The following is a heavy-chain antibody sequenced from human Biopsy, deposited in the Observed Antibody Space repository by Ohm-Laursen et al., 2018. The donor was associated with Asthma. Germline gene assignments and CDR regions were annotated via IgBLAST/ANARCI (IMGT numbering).Heavy chain of an antibody. J-gene: IGHJ4*02. Sequence: SVKVSCKSLGGTFNTYVIGWVRQAPGQGPEWMGGINSVFGTTTYPQKFQDRVTITADDSTSTVYMELSSLRSEDTAVYYCARKAGSCISRACYSLDFWGQGTLVTVSS. CDR1: GGTFNTYV. D-gene: IGHD2-15*01. CDR2: INSVFGTT. CDR3: ARKAGSCISRACYSLDF. V-gene: IGHV1-69*13.